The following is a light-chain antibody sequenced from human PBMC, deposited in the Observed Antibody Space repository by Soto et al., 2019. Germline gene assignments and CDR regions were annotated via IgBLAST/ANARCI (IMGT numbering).Light chain of an antibody. CDR3: QHRSIWPPT. Sequence: EIVLTQSPATLSLSPGERATLSCRASQSISTYLTWYQQKPGQAPRLLIYDASKRATGIPARFSGSGSGTDFTLTISSLEPEDLAVYYCQHRSIWPPTFGQGTMLEIK. CDR1: QSISTY. J-gene: IGKJ2*01. CDR2: DAS. V-gene: IGKV3-11*01.